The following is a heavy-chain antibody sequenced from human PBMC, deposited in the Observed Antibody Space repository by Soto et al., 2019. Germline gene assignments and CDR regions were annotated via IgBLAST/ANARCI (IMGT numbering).Heavy chain of an antibody. CDR3: ARDPNCLDP. CDR2: IFHTGDT. J-gene: IGHJ5*02. V-gene: IGHV4-38-2*02. Sequence: PSETLSLTCSVSNYSINSGFFWGWIRQPPGKGLEWIGSIFHTGDTYYNPSLKSRITMSVDTSRNQVSLKLTSLSAADTAVYYFARDPNCLDPWCQGTLVTVSS. CDR1: NYSINSGFF.